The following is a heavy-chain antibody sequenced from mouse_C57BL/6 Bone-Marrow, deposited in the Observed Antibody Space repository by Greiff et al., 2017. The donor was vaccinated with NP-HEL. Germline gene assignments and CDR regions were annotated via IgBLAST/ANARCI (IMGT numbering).Heavy chain of an antibody. CDR3: TSYYYGSSSYYFDY. V-gene: IGHV14-4*01. D-gene: IGHD1-1*01. CDR2: IDPENGDT. Sequence: VQLQQSGAELVRPGASVKLSCTASGFNIKDDYMHWVKQRPEQGLEWIGWIDPENGDTEYASKFQGKATITADTSSNTAYLQLSSLTSEDTAVYYCTSYYYGSSSYYFDYWGQGTTHTVSS. J-gene: IGHJ2*01. CDR1: GFNIKDDY.